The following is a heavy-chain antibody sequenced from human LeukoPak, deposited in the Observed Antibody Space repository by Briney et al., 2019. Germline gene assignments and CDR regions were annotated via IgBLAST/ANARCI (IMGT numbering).Heavy chain of an antibody. J-gene: IGHJ4*02. V-gene: IGHV1-18*01. CDR1: GYTFTSYG. D-gene: IGHD3-10*01. CDR3: ARDRVLLWFGEFPPGSY. Sequence: ASVKVSCKASGYTFTSYGISWVRQAPGQGLEWMGWISAYNGNTNYAQKLQGRVTMTTDTSTSTVYMELRSLRSDDTAVYYCARDRVLLWFGEFPPGSYWGQGTLVTVSS. CDR2: ISAYNGNT.